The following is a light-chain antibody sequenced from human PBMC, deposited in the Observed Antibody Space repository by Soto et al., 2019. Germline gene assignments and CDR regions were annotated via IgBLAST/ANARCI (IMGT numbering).Light chain of an antibody. CDR2: DDN. Sequence: QSVLTQPPSVSAAPGQKVTISCSGSSFNIGGNSVSWYQQLPGTAPKLLIYDDNKRPSGIPDRFSGSKSGTSATLGITGFQTGDEADYYCGSWDSSLSAYVFGTWTKV. J-gene: IGLJ1*01. CDR1: SFNIGGNS. CDR3: GSWDSSLSAYV. V-gene: IGLV1-51*01.